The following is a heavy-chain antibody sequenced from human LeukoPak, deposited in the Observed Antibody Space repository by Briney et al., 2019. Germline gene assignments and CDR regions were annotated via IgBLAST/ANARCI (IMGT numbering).Heavy chain of an antibody. V-gene: IGHV5-51*01. Sequence: HGESLKISCKGSGYSLTNYWIGWVRQMPGKGLEWMGIIYPGDSDTRYSPSFQGQVTISADKSITTAYLQWSSLKASDTAMYYCARLLNYDDLDYWGQGTLVTVSS. CDR2: IYPGDSDT. J-gene: IGHJ4*02. D-gene: IGHD3-22*01. CDR3: ARLLNYDDLDY. CDR1: GYSLTNYW.